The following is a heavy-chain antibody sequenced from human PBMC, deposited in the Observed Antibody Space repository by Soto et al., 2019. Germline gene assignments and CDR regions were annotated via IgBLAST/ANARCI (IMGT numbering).Heavy chain of an antibody. J-gene: IGHJ4*02. CDR3: TAARPWYFDY. CDR2: IRSKANSYAT. CDR1: GFTFSGSA. D-gene: IGHD6-6*01. V-gene: IGHV3-73*01. Sequence: GGSLRLSCAASGFTFSGSAMHWVRQASGKGLEWVGRIRSKANSYATAYAASVKGRFTISRDDSKNTAYLQMNSLKTEDTAVYYCTAARPWYFDYWGQGTLVTVSS.